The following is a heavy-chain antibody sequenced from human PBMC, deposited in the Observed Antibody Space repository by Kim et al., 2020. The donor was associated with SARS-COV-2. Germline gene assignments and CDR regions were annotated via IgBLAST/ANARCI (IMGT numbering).Heavy chain of an antibody. D-gene: IGHD6-19*01. Sequence: ASVKVSCKASGYTFTGYYMHWVRQAPGQGLEWMGRINPNSGGTNYAQKFQGRVTMTRDTSISTAYMELSRLRSDDTDVYYCARYSSVIDAFDIWGQGTMVTVSS. CDR1: GYTFTGYY. J-gene: IGHJ3*02. V-gene: IGHV1-2*05. CDR3: ARYSSVIDAFDI. CDR2: INPNSGGT.